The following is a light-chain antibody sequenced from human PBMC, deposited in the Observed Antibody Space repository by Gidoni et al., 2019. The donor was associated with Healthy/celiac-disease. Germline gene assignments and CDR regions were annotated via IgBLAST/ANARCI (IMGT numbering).Light chain of an antibody. CDR3: QHRAT. CDR2: GAS. V-gene: IGKV3-15*01. CDR1: QSVSSN. J-gene: IGKJ1*01. Sequence: ELVMTQSPATLSVSPGERATLSCRSSQSVSSNLAWYQQKPGQAPRLLIYGASTRATGIPARFSGSGSGTEFTLTISSLQSEDFAVYYCQHRATFGQGTKVEIK.